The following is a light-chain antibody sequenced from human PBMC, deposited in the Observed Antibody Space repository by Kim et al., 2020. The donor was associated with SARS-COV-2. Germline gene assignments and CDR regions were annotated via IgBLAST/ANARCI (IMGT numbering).Light chain of an antibody. Sequence: SLSVGERATRSCRASQSVASYLAWYQQRPGQAPTHLIYDASARATAIAAGFSGRGSGTDFTLTLTSVGPEDFAVYYCQQRSSRPYTFGQGTKLEI. V-gene: IGKV3-11*01. CDR3: QQRSSRPYT. CDR1: QSVASY. J-gene: IGKJ2*01. CDR2: DAS.